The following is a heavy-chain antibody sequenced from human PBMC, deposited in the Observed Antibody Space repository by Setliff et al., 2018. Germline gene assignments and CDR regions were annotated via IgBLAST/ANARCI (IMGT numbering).Heavy chain of an antibody. CDR1: GGSISSSTYY. J-gene: IGHJ4*02. CDR2: IYYSGST. Sequence: SETLSLTCTVSGGSISSSTYYWGWIRQPPGKGLEWIGTIYYSGSTYYNPSLKSRVTISVDTSKNQFSLKLSSVTAADTAVYYCARSFSRREKFLLDYWGQGALVTVSS. CDR3: ARSFSRREKFLLDY. V-gene: IGHV4-39*07.